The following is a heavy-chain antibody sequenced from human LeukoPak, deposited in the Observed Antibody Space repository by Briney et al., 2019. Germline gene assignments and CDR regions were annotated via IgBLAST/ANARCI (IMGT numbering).Heavy chain of an antibody. CDR2: IRSKAYGGTT. CDR3: TSENDVLRFLEWLLPTDY. D-gene: IGHD3-3*01. CDR1: GFTFGDYA. V-gene: IGHV3-49*04. J-gene: IGHJ4*02. Sequence: PGRSLRLSCTASGFTFGDYAMSWVRQAPGKGLEWVGFIRSKAYGGTTEYAASVKGRFTISGDDSKSIAYLQMNSLKTEDTAVYYCTSENDVLRFLEWLLPTDYWGQGTLVTVSS.